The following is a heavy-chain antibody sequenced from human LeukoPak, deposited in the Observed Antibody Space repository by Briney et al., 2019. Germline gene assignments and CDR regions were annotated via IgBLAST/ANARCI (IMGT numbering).Heavy chain of an antibody. D-gene: IGHD3-22*01. CDR1: GFTFDDYA. CDR2: ISWNSGSI. Sequence: GGSLRLSCAASGFTFDDYAMHWVRQAPGKGLEWVSGISWNSGSIGYADSVKGRFTISRDNAKNSLYLQMNSLRAEDTALYYCAKDKGYDSSGPDYWGQGTLATVSS. CDR3: AKDKGYDSSGPDY. V-gene: IGHV3-9*01. J-gene: IGHJ4*02.